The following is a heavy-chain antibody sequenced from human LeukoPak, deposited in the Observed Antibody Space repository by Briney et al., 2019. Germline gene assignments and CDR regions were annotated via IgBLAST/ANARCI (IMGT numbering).Heavy chain of an antibody. D-gene: IGHD1-20*01. CDR3: ARDNWNDAPGGFDP. Sequence: GGSLRLSCAASGFTFSSYSMTWVRQAPGKGLEWVSSITRSSTSTYYTDSVRGRFTISRDNAKNSLYLQMNSLRAEDTAVYYCARDNWNDAPGGFDPWGRGTLVTVSS. J-gene: IGHJ5*02. V-gene: IGHV3-21*01. CDR2: ITRSSTST. CDR1: GFTFSSYS.